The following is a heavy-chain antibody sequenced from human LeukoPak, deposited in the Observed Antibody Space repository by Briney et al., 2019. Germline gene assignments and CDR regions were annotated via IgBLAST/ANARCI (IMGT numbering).Heavy chain of an antibody. CDR3: ARGSPGDYDIHYFDY. Sequence: PSETLSLTCTVSGGSITGSAYYWGCLRQPPGKGLECIGSLYYSGRTYYSPSLKSRVTISLDPSMSKTQFSLKVTSVTAADTAVYFCARGSPGDYDIHYFDYWGQGALVTVSS. CDR2: LYYSGRT. J-gene: IGHJ4*02. D-gene: IGHD4-17*01. CDR1: GGSITGSAYY. V-gene: IGHV4-39*07.